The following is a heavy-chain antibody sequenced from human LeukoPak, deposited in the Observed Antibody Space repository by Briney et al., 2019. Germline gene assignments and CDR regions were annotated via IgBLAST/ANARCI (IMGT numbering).Heavy chain of an antibody. CDR1: GYTFTSYD. CDR2: MNPNSGNT. CDR3: AIGVWSGSSIDY. Sequence: ASVKVSCTASGYTFTSYDINWVRQATRQGLEWMGWMNPNSGNTGYAQKFQGRVTMTRNTSIITAYMELSSLRSEDTAVYCVAIGVWSGSSIDYWGQGTLVTVSS. J-gene: IGHJ4*02. D-gene: IGHD1-26*01. V-gene: IGHV1-8*01.